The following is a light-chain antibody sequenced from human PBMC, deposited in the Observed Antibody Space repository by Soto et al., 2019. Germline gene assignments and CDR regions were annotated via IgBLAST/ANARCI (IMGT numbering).Light chain of an antibody. CDR3: QQYNNWPRT. CDR2: DVS. J-gene: IGKJ1*01. CDR1: ESVTNY. V-gene: IGKV3-11*01. Sequence: EIVLTQSPATLSLSPGERRTLSCRASESVTNYLAWYQQKPGQXTXXLVYDVSNRATGIPARFSGSGSGTEFTLTISSLQSEDFAVYYCQQYNNWPRTFGQGTKV.